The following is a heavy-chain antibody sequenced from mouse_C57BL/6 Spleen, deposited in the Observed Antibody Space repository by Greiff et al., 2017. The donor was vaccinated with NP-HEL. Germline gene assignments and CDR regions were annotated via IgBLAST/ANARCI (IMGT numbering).Heavy chain of an antibody. CDR1: GYAFSSSW. D-gene: IGHD2-3*01. Sequence: VKLQESGPELVKPGASVKISCKASGYAFSSSWMNWVKQRPGKGLEWIGRIYPGDGDTNYNGKFKGKATLTADKSSSTAYMQLSSLTSEDSAVYFCARYDGYSYYFDYWGQGTTLTVSS. CDR3: ARYDGYSYYFDY. J-gene: IGHJ2*01. CDR2: IYPGDGDT. V-gene: IGHV1-82*01.